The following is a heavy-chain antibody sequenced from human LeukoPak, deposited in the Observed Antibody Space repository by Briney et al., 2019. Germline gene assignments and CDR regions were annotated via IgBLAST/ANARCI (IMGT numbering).Heavy chain of an antibody. CDR1: GGSFSGYY. J-gene: IGHJ6*03. CDR2: INPSGRI. V-gene: IGHV4-34*01. CDR3: ARGRQEVSMIVVVMTAVSYYLDV. D-gene: IGHD3-22*01. Sequence: PSETLSLTCAVYGGSFSGYYWTWIRQAPGKGLEWIGEINPSGRISYNPSLKSRLTISVDASKNQFSLNLRALTAADTAVYYCARGRQEVSMIVVVMTAVSYYLDVWGKGTTVTVS.